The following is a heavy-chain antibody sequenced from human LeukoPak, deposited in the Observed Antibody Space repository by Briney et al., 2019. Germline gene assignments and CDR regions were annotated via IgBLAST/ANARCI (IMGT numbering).Heavy chain of an antibody. CDR3: ARDIVYYYMDV. J-gene: IGHJ6*03. CDR1: GFTFSDYY. D-gene: IGHD1-26*01. Sequence: GGSLRLSCAASGFTFSDYYMSWIRQAPGKGLEWVSYISSSGSTIYYADSVKGRFTISRDNAKNSPYLQMNSLRAEDTAVYYCARDIVYYYMDVWGKGTTVTVSS. CDR2: ISSSGSTI. V-gene: IGHV3-11*01.